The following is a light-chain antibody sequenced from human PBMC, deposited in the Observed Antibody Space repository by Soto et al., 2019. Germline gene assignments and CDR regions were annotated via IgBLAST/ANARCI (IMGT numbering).Light chain of an antibody. CDR3: CSYAGSNTDV. V-gene: IGLV2-23*01. Sequence: QSALTQPASVSGSPGRSITISCTGTSSDVGNYNLVSWYQQHPGKAPKVMIYAGSNRPSGVSHRFSGFKSGNTASLTISGLQAEDEADYHCCSYAGSNTDVFGTGTKLTVL. J-gene: IGLJ1*01. CDR2: AGS. CDR1: SSDVGNYNL.